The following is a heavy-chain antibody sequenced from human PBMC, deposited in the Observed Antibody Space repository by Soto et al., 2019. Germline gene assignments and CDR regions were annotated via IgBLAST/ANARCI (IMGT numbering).Heavy chain of an antibody. Sequence: SETLSLTCSVSGGSITSNTFYWGWIRQTPGRGLEWIGSVLQSGSTYYNPSLKSRLSISVDTSKNQFSLRLNSVTAAETAVYSCDAVNAIRPILDYRGHGVLVTV. V-gene: IGHV4-39*01. D-gene: IGHD2-21*01. CDR3: DAVNAIRPILDY. CDR2: VLQSGST. J-gene: IGHJ4*01. CDR1: GGSITSNTFY.